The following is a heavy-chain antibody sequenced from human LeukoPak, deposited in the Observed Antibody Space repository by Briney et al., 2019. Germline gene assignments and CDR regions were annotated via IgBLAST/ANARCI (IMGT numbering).Heavy chain of an antibody. CDR1: GITVSNYD. Sequence: GGSLRLSCVVSGITVSNYDMSWVRQAPGKGLEWVSGIRESGGGTNYADSVKGRFTISRDNSKNSLYLQMNSLRTEDTALYYCAKEGPTGDFDYWGQGTLVTVSS. J-gene: IGHJ4*02. CDR2: IRESGGGT. V-gene: IGHV3-23*01. CDR3: AKEGPTGDFDY. D-gene: IGHD7-27*01.